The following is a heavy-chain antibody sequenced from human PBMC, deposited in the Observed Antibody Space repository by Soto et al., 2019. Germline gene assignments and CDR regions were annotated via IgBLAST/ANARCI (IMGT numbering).Heavy chain of an antibody. D-gene: IGHD3-22*01. J-gene: IGHJ6*02. CDR3: ARTPHYYDSSGYYLGYYYYGMDV. V-gene: IGHV5-51*01. CDR2: IYPGDSDT. Sequence: GETLKIYCKGSGYSFTSYWIGWVRQMPGKGLEWMGIIYPGDSDTRYSPSFQGQVTISADKSISTAYLQWSSLKASDTAMYYCARTPHYYDSSGYYLGYYYYGMDVWGQGTTVTVSS. CDR1: GYSFTSYW.